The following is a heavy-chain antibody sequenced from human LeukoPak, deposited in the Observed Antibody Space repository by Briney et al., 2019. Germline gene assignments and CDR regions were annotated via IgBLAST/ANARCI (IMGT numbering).Heavy chain of an antibody. V-gene: IGHV4-34*01. CDR2: INHSGST. J-gene: IGHJ5*02. CDR1: GGSISSYY. D-gene: IGHD2-2*01. CDR3: ARRKEYQLLGNWFDP. Sequence: SETLSLTCTVSGGSISSYYWSWIRQPPGKGLEWIGEINHSGSTNYNPSLKSRVTISVDTSKNQFSLKLSSVTAAGTAVYYCARRKEYQLLGNWFDPWGQGTLVTVSS.